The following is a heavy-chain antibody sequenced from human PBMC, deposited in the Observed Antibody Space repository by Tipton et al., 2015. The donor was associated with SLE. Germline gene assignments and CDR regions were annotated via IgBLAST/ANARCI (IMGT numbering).Heavy chain of an antibody. Sequence: TLSLTCTVSGGSISSKNYYWGWIRQPPGKGLEWIGSIHYSGSTYDNPSFKSRVTISVDTSKNQFSLKLSSVTAADTAVYYCARGTVYPIFGYMDVWGKGTTVTVSS. J-gene: IGHJ6*03. CDR2: IHYSGST. V-gene: IGHV4-39*07. CDR3: ARGTVYPIFGYMDV. D-gene: IGHD3-3*01. CDR1: GGSISSKNYY.